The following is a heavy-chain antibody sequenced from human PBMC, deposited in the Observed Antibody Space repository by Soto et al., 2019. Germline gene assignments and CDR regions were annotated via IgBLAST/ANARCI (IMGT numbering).Heavy chain of an antibody. D-gene: IGHD2-21*02. CDR3: AREVGLHIVVVTARGSQFDY. CDR2: INPNSGGT. J-gene: IGHJ4*02. Sequence: ASVKVSCKASGYTFTGYYMHWVRQAPGQGLEWMGWINPNSGGTNYAQKFQGRVTMTRDTSISTAYMELSRLRSDDTAVYYCAREVGLHIVVVTARGSQFDYWGQGTLVTVSS. V-gene: IGHV1-2*02. CDR1: GYTFTGYY.